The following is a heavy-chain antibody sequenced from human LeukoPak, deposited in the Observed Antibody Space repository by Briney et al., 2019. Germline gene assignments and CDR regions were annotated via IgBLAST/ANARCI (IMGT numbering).Heavy chain of an antibody. J-gene: IGHJ6*02. V-gene: IGHV7-4-1*02. Sequence: GASMQVSCKASGYTFTSYAMNWVRQAPGQGLEWMGWINTNTGNPTYAQGFTGRFVFSLDTSVSTAYLQISSLKAEDTAVYYCARGDRGSGSSFYYYGMDVWGQGTTVTVSS. CDR2: INTNTGNP. D-gene: IGHD6-13*01. CDR1: GYTFTSYA. CDR3: ARGDRGSGSSFYYYGMDV.